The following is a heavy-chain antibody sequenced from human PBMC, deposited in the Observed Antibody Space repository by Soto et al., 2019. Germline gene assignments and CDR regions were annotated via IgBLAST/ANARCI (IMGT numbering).Heavy chain of an antibody. Sequence: GGSLRLSCAASGFTFSSYAMHWVRQAPGKGLEWVAVISYDGSNKYYADSVKGRFTISRDNSKNTLYLQMNSLRAEDTAVYYCATETTVDFYYSFGMDAGGQRPTVTLS. CDR3: ATETTVDFYYSFGMDA. D-gene: IGHD4-17*01. CDR1: GFTFSSYA. J-gene: IGHJ6*02. CDR2: ISYDGSNK. V-gene: IGHV3-30-3*01.